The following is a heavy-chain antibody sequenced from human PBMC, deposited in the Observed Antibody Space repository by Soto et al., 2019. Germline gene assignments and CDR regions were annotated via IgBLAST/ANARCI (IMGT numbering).Heavy chain of an antibody. CDR3: ARVKPPSRQLATRSDYYYGMDV. D-gene: IGHD6-6*01. CDR2: IIPIFGTA. CDR1: GGTFSSYA. V-gene: IGHV1-69*13. J-gene: IGHJ6*02. Sequence: SVKVSCKASGGTFSSYAISWVRQAPGQGLEWMGGIIPIFGTANYAQKFQGRVTITADESTSTAYMELSSLRSEDTAVYYCARVKPPSRQLATRSDYYYGMDVWGQGTTVTVS.